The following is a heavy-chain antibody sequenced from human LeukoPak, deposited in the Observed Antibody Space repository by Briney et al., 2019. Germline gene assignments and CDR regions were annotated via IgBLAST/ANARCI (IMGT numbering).Heavy chain of an antibody. CDR3: ARQGPGYCGSTSCYGVDY. CDR1: GYTFTSYD. Sequence: ASVKVSCKASGYTFTSYDINWVRQATGQGLEWMGWMNPNSGNTGYAQKFQGRVTMTRNTSISTAYMELSSLRSEDTAVYYCARQGPGYCGSTSCYGVDYWGQGTLVTVSS. CDR2: MNPNSGNT. D-gene: IGHD2-2*01. V-gene: IGHV1-8*01. J-gene: IGHJ4*02.